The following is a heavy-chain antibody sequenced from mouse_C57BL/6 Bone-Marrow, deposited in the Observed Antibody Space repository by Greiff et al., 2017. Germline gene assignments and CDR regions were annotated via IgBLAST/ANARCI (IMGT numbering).Heavy chain of an antibody. CDR1: GYTFTSYW. CDR2: IHPNSGST. V-gene: IGHV1-64*01. Sequence: VQLQQPGAELVKPGASVKLSCKASGYTFTSYWMHWVKQRPGQGLEWIGMIHPNSGSTNYNEKFKSKATLTVDKSSSTAYMQLSSLTSADSAVYYCASYYGNPWFAYWGQGTLVTVSA. D-gene: IGHD2-10*01. J-gene: IGHJ3*01. CDR3: ASYYGNPWFAY.